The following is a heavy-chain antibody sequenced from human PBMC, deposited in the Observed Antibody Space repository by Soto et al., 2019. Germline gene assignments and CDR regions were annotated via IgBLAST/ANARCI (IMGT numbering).Heavy chain of an antibody. V-gene: IGHV1-69*12. J-gene: IGHJ5*02. CDR3: ARDRGPSSGYYPYWFDP. CDR1: GGTFSSYA. D-gene: IGHD3-22*01. Sequence: QVQLVQSGAEVKKPGSSVKVSCKASGGTFSSYAITWVRQAPVQGLEWMGGIIPIVGTANYAQKFQARVTITADESTSTAYMELSRLRSEDTAVYYCARDRGPSSGYYPYWFDPWGQGTLVTVSS. CDR2: IIPIVGTA.